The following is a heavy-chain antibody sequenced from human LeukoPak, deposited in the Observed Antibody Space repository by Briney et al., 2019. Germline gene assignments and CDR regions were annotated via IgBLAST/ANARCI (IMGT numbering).Heavy chain of an antibody. D-gene: IGHD1-26*01. Sequence: PSQTLSLTCTVSGGSISSGDYYWRWIRQPRGKGLEWIGYIYYSGSTYYNPSLKSRVTISVDTSKNQFSLKLSSVTAADTAVYYCARDGSGSYNWFDPWGQGTLVTVSS. CDR1: GGSISSGDYY. V-gene: IGHV4-30-4*01. J-gene: IGHJ5*02. CDR3: ARDGSGSYNWFDP. CDR2: IYYSGST.